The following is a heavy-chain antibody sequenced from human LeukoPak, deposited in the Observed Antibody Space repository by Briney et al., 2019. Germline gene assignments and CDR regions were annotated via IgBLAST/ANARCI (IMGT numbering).Heavy chain of an antibody. CDR1: GFSLSDYY. Sequence: PGGSLRLSCAASGFSLSDYYMSWIRQAPGKGLEWVSYISSSGSTIYYADSVKGRFTISRDNAKNSLYLQMNSLRAEDTAVYYCARVRYYGGNSPFFYFDYWGQGTLVTVSS. CDR2: ISSSGSTI. D-gene: IGHD4-23*01. J-gene: IGHJ4*02. CDR3: ARVRYYGGNSPFFYFDY. V-gene: IGHV3-11*01.